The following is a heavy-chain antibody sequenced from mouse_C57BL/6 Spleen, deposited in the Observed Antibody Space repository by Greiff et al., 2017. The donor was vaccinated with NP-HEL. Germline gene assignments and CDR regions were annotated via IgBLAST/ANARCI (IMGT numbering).Heavy chain of an antibody. D-gene: IGHD2-2*01. V-gene: IGHV14-4*01. CDR1: GFNIKDDY. J-gene: IGHJ2*01. CDR2: IDPENGDT. Sequence: EVQLKQSGAELVRPGASVKLSCTASGFNIKDDYMHWVKQRPEQGLEWIGWIDPENGDTEYASKFQGKATITADTSSNTAYLQLSSLTSEDTAVYYCTSRATMVPNFDYWGQGTTLTVSS. CDR3: TSRATMVPNFDY.